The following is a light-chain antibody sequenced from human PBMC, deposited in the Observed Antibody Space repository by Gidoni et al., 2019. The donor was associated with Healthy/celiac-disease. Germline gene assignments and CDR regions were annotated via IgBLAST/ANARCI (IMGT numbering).Light chain of an antibody. V-gene: IGKV3-11*01. J-gene: IGKJ2*04. Sequence: EIVLTQSPATLSLSPGERATLSYRASQSVSSYLAWYQQKPGQAPRLLIYDASNRATSIPARFSGSGSGTDFTLTISSLEPEDFAVYYCQQRSNWPLCSFGQGTKLEIK. CDR3: QQRSNWPLCS. CDR2: DAS. CDR1: QSVSSY.